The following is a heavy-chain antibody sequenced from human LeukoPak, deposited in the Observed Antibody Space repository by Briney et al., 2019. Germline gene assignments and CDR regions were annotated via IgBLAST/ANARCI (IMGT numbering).Heavy chain of an antibody. CDR3: ASGLLGRVIPPDFDY. CDR1: GGSFSGYY. Sequence: PSETLSLTCAVYGGSFSGYYWSWIRQPPGKGLEWIGGINHSGSTNYNPSLKSRVTISVDTSKNQFSLKLSSVTAADTAVYYCASGLLGRVIPPDFDYWGQGTLVTVSS. V-gene: IGHV4-34*01. CDR2: INHSGST. J-gene: IGHJ4*02. D-gene: IGHD3-16*02.